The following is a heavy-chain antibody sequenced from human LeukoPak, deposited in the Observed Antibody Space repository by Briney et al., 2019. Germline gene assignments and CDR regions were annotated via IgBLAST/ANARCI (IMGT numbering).Heavy chain of an antibody. CDR1: GGSISSYY. CDR2: IYYSGST. D-gene: IGHD6-13*01. CDR3: ARLYSSSWYPQPNFDY. V-gene: IGHV4-59*01. J-gene: IGHJ4*02. Sequence: SETLSLTCTVSGGSISSYYWSWIRQPPGKGLEWIGYIYYSGSTNYNPSLKSRVTISVDTSKNQFSLKLSSVTAADTAVYYCARLYSSSWYPQPNFDYWGQGTLVTVSP.